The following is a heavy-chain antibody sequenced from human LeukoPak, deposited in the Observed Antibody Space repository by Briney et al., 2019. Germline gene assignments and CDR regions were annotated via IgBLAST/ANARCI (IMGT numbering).Heavy chain of an antibody. Sequence: GASVKVSCKVSGYTLTELSMHWVRQAPGQGLEWMGWISPYNGDTKYAQNVQGRLTLTTDTSTRTVYMELRSLRSDDTAVYYCARDSRAYTFPFDYWGQGTLVTVSS. CDR3: ARDSRAYTFPFDY. J-gene: IGHJ4*02. CDR1: GYTLTELS. V-gene: IGHV1-18*01. CDR2: ISPYNGDT. D-gene: IGHD2/OR15-2a*01.